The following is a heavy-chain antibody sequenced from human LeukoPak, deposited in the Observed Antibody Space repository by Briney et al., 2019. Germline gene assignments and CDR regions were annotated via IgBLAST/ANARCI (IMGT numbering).Heavy chain of an antibody. CDR3: ARIDYYGSGSYSDY. CDR1: GGSISSGGHS. Sequence: SQTLSLTCAVSGGSISSGGHSWSWIRQPPGKGLEWIGYMYHSGSTYYNPSLKSRVTISVDRSKNQFSLKLSSVTAADTAVYYCARIDYYGSGSYSDYWGQGTLVTASS. V-gene: IGHV4-30-2*01. J-gene: IGHJ4*02. CDR2: MYHSGST. D-gene: IGHD3-10*01.